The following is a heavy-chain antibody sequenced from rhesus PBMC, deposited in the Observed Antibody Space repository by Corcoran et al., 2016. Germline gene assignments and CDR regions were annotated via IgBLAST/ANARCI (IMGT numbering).Heavy chain of an antibody. CDR3: ARNYGTFFDH. V-gene: IGHV4-173*01. CDR2: MAGSGGST. CDR1: GGSFSGNY. Sequence: QLQLQESGPGLVKPSETLSLTCAVSGGSFSGNYWSWRRPPPGKGLEWIGRMAGSGGSTDCNPSLKSRVTISTDTSKNQLSLNLNSVTAADTAVYFCARNYGTFFDHWGQGVLVTISS. J-gene: IGHJ4*01. D-gene: IGHD4-29*01.